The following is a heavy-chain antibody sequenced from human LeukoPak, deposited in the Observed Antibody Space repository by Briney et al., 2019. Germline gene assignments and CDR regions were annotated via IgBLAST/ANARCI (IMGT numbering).Heavy chain of an antibody. CDR3: ARRFLGTTIDY. J-gene: IGHJ4*02. V-gene: IGHV1-2*02. CDR1: GYTFTGYY. Sequence: ASVKVSCKASGYTFTGYYLHWVRQAPGQGLEWMGWINPNSGGTNYAQKFQGRVTMTRDTSISTAYMELSRPRSDDTAVYYCARRFLGTTIDYWGQGTLVTVSS. D-gene: IGHD3-3*01. CDR2: INPNSGGT.